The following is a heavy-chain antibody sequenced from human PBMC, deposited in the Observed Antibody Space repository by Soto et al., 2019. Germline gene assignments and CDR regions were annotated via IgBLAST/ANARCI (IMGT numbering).Heavy chain of an antibody. CDR2: IYYSGST. D-gene: IGHD2-2*01. V-gene: IGHV4-59*01. CDR3: AGVVPAADYGMDF. J-gene: IGHJ6*02. CDR1: GGSISSYY. Sequence: SETLSLTCTASGGSISSYYWRWIRQPPGKGLEWIGYIYYSGSTNYNPSLKSRVTISVDTSKNQFSLKLSSVTAAATAVYYGAGVVPAADYGMDFCGQGTRVTVSS.